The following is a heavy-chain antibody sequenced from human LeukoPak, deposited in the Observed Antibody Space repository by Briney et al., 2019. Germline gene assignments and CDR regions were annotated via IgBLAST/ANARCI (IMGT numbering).Heavy chain of an antibody. CDR2: IYSDNT. J-gene: IGHJ4*02. CDR1: GFTVSSNS. D-gene: IGHD4-23*01. Sequence: PGGPLRLSCTVSGFTVSSNSMSWVRQAPGKGLERVSFIYSDNTHYSDSVKGRFTISRDNSKNTLYLQMNSLRAEDTAVYYCARGVTTLGDNWGQGTLVTVSS. CDR3: ARGVTTLGDN. V-gene: IGHV3-53*01.